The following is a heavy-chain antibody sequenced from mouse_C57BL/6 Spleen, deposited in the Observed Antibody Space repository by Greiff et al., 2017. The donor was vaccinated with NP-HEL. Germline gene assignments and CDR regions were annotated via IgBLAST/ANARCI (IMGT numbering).Heavy chain of an antibody. Sequence: QVQLQQPGTVLVKPGASVKLSCKASGYTFTSYWMHWVKQRPGQGLEWIGNINPRNGGTTYNQKFKGKATLTVAKSSSTAYKQLSSLTTEDSAVYYCARFLFDYWGQGTTLTVSS. V-gene: IGHV1-53*01. CDR2: INPRNGGT. CDR3: ARFLFDY. CDR1: GYTFTSYW. J-gene: IGHJ2*01.